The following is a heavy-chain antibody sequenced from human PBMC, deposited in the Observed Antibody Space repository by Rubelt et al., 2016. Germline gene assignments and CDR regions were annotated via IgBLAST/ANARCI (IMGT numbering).Heavy chain of an antibody. CDR2: NPSGGST. CDR3: ARVGFDSSGYYYDY. Sequence: NPSGGSTSYAQKFQGRVTITRDTSASIAYMELSSLRSEDTAVYYCARVGFDSSGYYYDYWGQGTLVTVSS. D-gene: IGHD3-22*01. J-gene: IGHJ4*02. V-gene: IGHV1-46*01.